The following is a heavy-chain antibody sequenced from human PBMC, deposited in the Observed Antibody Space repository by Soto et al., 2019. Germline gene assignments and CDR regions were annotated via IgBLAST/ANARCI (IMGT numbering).Heavy chain of an antibody. J-gene: IGHJ5*02. Sequence: EVQLFESGGGFVESGGSLRLSCAASGFIFQDYAMSWVRQAPGKGLEWVSTITSCDDITYSADSVRGRVTISRDNSANILFLLWTDLSVDDTATYYCAKGDSSGSFDHSRGYSTPDHWGLGTLVTVSS. V-gene: IGHV3-23*01. D-gene: IGHD3-3*01. CDR2: ITSCDDIT. CDR1: GFIFQDYA. CDR3: AKGDSSGSFDHSRGYSTPDH.